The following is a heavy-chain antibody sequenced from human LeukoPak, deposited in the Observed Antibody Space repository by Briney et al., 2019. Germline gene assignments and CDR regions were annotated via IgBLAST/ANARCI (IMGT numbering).Heavy chain of an antibody. CDR3: ARVSSSSTNYFDS. Sequence: GGSLRLSCADSGFTFSSYWMNWVRQAPGKGLVWVSRINSDGSSTTYADSVKGRFIISRENAKNTLYLQMNSLRADDTAVYYCARVSSSSTNYFDSWGQGTLVTVSS. V-gene: IGHV3-74*01. CDR2: INSDGSST. D-gene: IGHD6-19*01. J-gene: IGHJ4*02. CDR1: GFTFSSYW.